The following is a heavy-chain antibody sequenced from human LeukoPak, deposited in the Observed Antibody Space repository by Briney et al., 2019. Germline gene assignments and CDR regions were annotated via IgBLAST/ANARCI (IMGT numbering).Heavy chain of an antibody. CDR2: ISSSGSTI. Sequence: PGGSLRLSCAASGFTFSDYYMSWIRQAPGKGLEWVSYISSSGSTIYYADSVKGRFTISRDNAKNSLYLQMNSLRAEDTAVYYCARDYDTVVVPAAMDYYYMDVWGKGTTVTVSS. J-gene: IGHJ6*03. CDR3: ARDYDTVVVPAAMDYYYMDV. D-gene: IGHD2-2*01. V-gene: IGHV3-11*04. CDR1: GFTFSDYY.